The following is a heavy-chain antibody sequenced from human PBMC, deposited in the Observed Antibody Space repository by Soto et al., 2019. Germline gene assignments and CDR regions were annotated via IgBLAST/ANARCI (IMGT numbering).Heavy chain of an antibody. D-gene: IGHD1-1*01. Sequence: PGGSLSLSCAASGFTFSSYAMHWVRQAPGKGLEWVAVISYDGSNKYYADSVKGRFTISRDNSKNTLYLQMNSLRAEDTAVYFCARDKGFAEPYYYYYGMDVWGQGTTVTVSS. V-gene: IGHV3-30-3*01. CDR2: ISYDGSNK. J-gene: IGHJ6*02. CDR3: ARDKGFAEPYYYYYGMDV. CDR1: GFTFSSYA.